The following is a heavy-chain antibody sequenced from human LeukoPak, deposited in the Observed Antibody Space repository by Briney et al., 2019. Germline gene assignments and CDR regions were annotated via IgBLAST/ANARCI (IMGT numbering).Heavy chain of an antibody. CDR1: GFTSTNYA. CDR2: LIGSSGST. Sequence: GGSLRLSCAASGFTSTNYAMNWVRQAPGKGLEWVSVLIGSSGSTDYADSVKGRFTISRDNSKNTLYLQMNSLRAEDTAVYYCAKLLGDIVVVPAAIYSGDYWGQGTLVTVSS. V-gene: IGHV3-23*01. D-gene: IGHD2-2*01. CDR3: AKLLGDIVVVPAAIYSGDY. J-gene: IGHJ4*02.